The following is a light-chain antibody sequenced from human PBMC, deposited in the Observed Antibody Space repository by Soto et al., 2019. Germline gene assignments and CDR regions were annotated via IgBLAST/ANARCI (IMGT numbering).Light chain of an antibody. V-gene: IGLV2-14*01. Sequence: QSALTQPASVSGSRGQSITISCTGTTSDIGTYKFVSWYQQHPGKAPKLILFDVSDRPSGISERFSGSKSGNTASLTISGLQADDEADYYCNSYTHPSSYVVFGGGTQLTVL. CDR1: TSDIGTYKF. CDR2: DVS. CDR3: NSYTHPSSYVV. J-gene: IGLJ2*01.